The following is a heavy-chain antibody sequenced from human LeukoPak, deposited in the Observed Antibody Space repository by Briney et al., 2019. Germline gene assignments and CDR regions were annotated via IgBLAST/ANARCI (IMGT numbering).Heavy chain of an antibody. V-gene: IGHV3-11*01. J-gene: IGHJ4*02. Sequence: GGSLRLSCAASGFTFSDYYMSWIRQAPGKGLEWVSYISSGGSTIYYAYSVKGRFTISRDNAKNSVYLQMDSLRAEDTAVYYCARRRDYFDSWGQGTLVTVSS. CDR3: ARRRDYFDS. CDR1: GFTFSDYY. CDR2: ISSGGSTI.